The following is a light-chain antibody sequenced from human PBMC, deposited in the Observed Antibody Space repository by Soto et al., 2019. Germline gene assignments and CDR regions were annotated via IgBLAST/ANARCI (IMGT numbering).Light chain of an antibody. CDR2: GAS. CDR3: QQYGSSPIT. V-gene: IGKV3-20*01. CDR1: QSVNTNY. Sequence: EIVLTQSPGTLSLSPGERATLSCRASQSVNTNYLAWYQQKSGQAPRLLIYGASSRATGFPDRFSGSGSGTDFTLTISRLEPEDFAAYFCQQYGSSPITFGQGTRLAIK. J-gene: IGKJ5*01.